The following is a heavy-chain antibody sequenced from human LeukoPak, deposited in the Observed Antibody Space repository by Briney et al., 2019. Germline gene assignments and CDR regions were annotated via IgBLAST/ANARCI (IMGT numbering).Heavy chain of an antibody. CDR1: GFTVSNNY. Sequence: GGSLRLSCAASGFTVSNNYMSWVRQAPGKGLEWVSAISSAGIDTHYAVSVKGRFTTYRDNSKSMVYLQMNSLRAEDTAIYYCAKDHVPSYWGQGTLVTVSS. J-gene: IGHJ4*02. V-gene: IGHV3-23*01. CDR2: ISSAGIDT. D-gene: IGHD6-6*01. CDR3: AKDHVPSY.